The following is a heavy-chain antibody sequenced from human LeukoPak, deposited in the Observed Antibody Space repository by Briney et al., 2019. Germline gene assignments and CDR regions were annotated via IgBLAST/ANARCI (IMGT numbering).Heavy chain of an antibody. CDR3: ARDVWAGFDY. Sequence: GGSLRLSCVASGFTFSSYWMHWVRQDPRKGLVWVSRINGDGRNINYADSVRGRFTISRDNAKNTLYLQMNTLRVEDTAVYYCARDVWAGFDYWGQGSLVTVSS. CDR2: INGDGRNI. CDR1: GFTFSSYW. V-gene: IGHV3-74*01. D-gene: IGHD6-19*01. J-gene: IGHJ4*02.